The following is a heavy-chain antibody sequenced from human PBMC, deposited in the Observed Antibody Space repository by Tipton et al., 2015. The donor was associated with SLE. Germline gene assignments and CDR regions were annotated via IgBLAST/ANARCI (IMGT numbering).Heavy chain of an antibody. Sequence: QLVQSGAEVKKPGASVKVSCKASGYTFTRYYIHWVRQAPGQGLEWMGIINPGVDTTTYTQKFQGRVTMTRDTSTNTVYMEVSSLRSEDTAVYYCARSREYSTSSGLDYWGQGSLVTVSS. CDR1: GYTFTRYY. J-gene: IGHJ4*02. V-gene: IGHV1-46*01. CDR2: INPGVDTT. D-gene: IGHD6-6*01. CDR3: ARSREYSTSSGLDY.